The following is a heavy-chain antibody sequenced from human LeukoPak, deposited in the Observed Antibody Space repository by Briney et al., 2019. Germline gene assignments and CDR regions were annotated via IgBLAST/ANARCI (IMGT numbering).Heavy chain of an antibody. CDR2: FDPTSGAT. V-gene: IGHV1-2*02. J-gene: IGHJ3*01. CDR1: GYTFTGHY. Sequence: ASVKVSCKASGYTFTGHYMHWVRQAPGQGLEWVGWFDPTSGATHYAQNFQGRVTMTRDTSISTAYMEVSRLRSDDTAVYYCARDLTSDAFDLWGQGTMVTVSS. CDR3: ARDLTSDAFDL.